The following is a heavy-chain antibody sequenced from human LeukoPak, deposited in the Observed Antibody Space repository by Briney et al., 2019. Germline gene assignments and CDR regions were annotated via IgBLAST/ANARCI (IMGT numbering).Heavy chain of an antibody. D-gene: IGHD3-22*01. J-gene: IGHJ4*02. CDR1: GGSLSGSY. CDR3: ARSHYYDSSGYYGLYFDY. CDR2: IYYSGST. Sequence: SETLSLTCAVYGGSLSGSYWSWIRQPPGKGLEWIGYIYYSGSTYYNPSLKSRVTISVDTSKNQFSLKLSSVTAADTAVYYCARSHYYDSSGYYGLYFDYWGQGTLVTVSS. V-gene: IGHV4-31*11.